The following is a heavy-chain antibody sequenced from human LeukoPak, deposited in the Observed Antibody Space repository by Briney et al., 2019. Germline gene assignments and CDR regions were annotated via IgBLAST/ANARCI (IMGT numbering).Heavy chain of an antibody. CDR3: ARPETYDFWIDC. D-gene: IGHD3/OR15-3a*01. CDR1: GFTFADYG. Sequence: PGGALRLSCTASGFTFADYGVSWFRQAPGKGLEGVGFVRKKSSGEAPQYAASVRGRFTISRSESDTIVYLQMTSLKTEDTAVYYCARPETYDFWIDCWGQGTKVTVSS. V-gene: IGHV3-49*03. CDR2: VRKKSSGEAP. J-gene: IGHJ4*02.